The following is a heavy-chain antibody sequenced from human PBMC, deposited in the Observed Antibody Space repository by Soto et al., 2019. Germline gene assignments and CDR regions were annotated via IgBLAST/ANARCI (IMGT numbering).Heavy chain of an antibody. CDR3: GKGDTIFGVVDD. Sequence: PGGSLRLSCAGSGFTFSDYFITWIRQAPGKGLEWISYINNDATYRKYADSVKGRFTVSRDNAKNSVFLQMNSLRPEDTALYYCGKGDTIFGVVDDWGPGTLVTVTS. J-gene: IGHJ4*02. CDR2: INNDATYR. D-gene: IGHD3-3*01. CDR1: GFTFSDYF. V-gene: IGHV3-11*06.